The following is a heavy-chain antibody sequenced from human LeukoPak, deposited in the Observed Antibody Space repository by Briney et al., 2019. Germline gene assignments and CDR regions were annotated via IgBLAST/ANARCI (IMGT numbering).Heavy chain of an antibody. V-gene: IGHV4-30-4*01. CDR1: GGSISSGAYY. CDR2: IYYGVST. D-gene: IGHD5-18*01. Sequence: SQTLSLTCTVPGGSISSGAYYWCWIRQPPGKGMEWLGYIYYGVSTYYNPSLKSRVSISVDTSKHQFSLKLSSVTAADTAVYYCDRGGVWLREVDYWGQGTRVTVST. J-gene: IGHJ4*02. CDR3: DRGGVWLREVDY.